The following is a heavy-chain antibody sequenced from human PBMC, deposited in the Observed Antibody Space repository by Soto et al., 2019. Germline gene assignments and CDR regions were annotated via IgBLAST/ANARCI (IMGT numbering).Heavy chain of an antibody. J-gene: IGHJ4*01. CDR2: INGGNGNI. Sequence: QVQLVQSGAEVKKPGASVKVSCKASGYTFTNYAIHWVRQAPGQGLEWMGWINGGNGNIQYSQKFQGRVTMTRETSSNTAYMALSSLGSEDTAVYSWASSAGRGHWGHGTLVTVSS. D-gene: IGHD1-26*01. CDR1: GYTFTNYA. CDR3: ASSAGRGH. V-gene: IGHV1-3*01.